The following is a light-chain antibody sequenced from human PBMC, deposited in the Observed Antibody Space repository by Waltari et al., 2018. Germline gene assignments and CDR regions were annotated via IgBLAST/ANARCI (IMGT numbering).Light chain of an antibody. V-gene: IGLV2-14*03. CDR1: SSAVGGYNH. CDR2: DVS. CDR3: SSYASISTL. J-gene: IGLJ3*02. Sequence: QSALTQPASVSGSPGQSITISCTGTSSAVGGYNHVSWYQQHPGKAPKLIIYDVSKRPSGVSNRFSGSKSGNTASLTISGLQAEDEADYYCSSYASISTLFGGGTKLTVL.